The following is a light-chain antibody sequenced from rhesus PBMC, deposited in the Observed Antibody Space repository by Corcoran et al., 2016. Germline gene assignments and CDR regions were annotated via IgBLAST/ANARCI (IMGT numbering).Light chain of an antibody. V-gene: IGKV3-17*02. J-gene: IGKJ2*01. CDR3: QRESNWSYS. Sequence: EIVMTQSPVTLPLSPGERGTISCRASQSVSSRLAWYQQKPGQPPSLLSYDAANRVTGITNRVSGSGSVTDFTLTISSLEPEDVVVYFCQRESNWSYSFGQGTKVEIE. CDR1: QSVSSR. CDR2: DAA.